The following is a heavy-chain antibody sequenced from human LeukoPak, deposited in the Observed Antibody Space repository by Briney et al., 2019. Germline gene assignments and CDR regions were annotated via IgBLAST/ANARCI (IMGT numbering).Heavy chain of an antibody. D-gene: IGHD6-19*01. J-gene: IGHJ4*02. V-gene: IGHV3-23*01. CDR2: ISGSGGST. Sequence: QPGGSLRLSCAASGFTFSSYAMSWVRQAPGKGLEWVSAISGSGGSTYYADSVKGRFTISRDNSRNTLYLQMNSLRAEDTAVYYCAKLLRYSSGSLEGYWGQGTLVTVSS. CDR3: AKLLRYSSGSLEGY. CDR1: GFTFSSYA.